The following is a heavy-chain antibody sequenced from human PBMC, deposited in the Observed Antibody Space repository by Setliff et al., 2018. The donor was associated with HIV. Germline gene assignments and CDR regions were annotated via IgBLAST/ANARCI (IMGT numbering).Heavy chain of an antibody. Sequence: LSLTCTVSGGSISSSSYHWGWIRQTPGKGLEWIGNIFDSGRTYYNPSLKSRITISADTSKNQFSLELRAVTAADTAVYYCAKVLNYYDSSGYHYSYYYMDVWGKGTTVTVPS. CDR1: GGSISSSSYH. D-gene: IGHD3-22*01. V-gene: IGHV4-39*07. CDR3: AKVLNYYDSSGYHYSYYYMDV. J-gene: IGHJ6*03. CDR2: IFDSGRT.